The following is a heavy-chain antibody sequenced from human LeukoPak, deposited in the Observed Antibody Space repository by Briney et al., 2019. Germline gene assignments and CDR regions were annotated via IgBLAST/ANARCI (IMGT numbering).Heavy chain of an antibody. CDR3: ARDFWCSGDCYQPRFDY. J-gene: IGHJ4*02. V-gene: IGHV1-2*02. Sequence: ASVKVSCKASGYTFTGYYMHWVRQAPGQGLEWMGWINPNSGGTNYAQKFQGRVTMTRDTSISTAYMELSRLRSDDTAVYYCARDFWCSGDCYQPRFDYWGQGTLVTVSS. CDR2: INPNSGGT. D-gene: IGHD2-21*02. CDR1: GYTFTGYY.